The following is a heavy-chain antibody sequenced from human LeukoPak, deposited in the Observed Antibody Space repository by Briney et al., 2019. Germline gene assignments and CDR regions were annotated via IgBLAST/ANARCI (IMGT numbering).Heavy chain of an antibody. Sequence: KPGGSLRLSCAASGFTFSSYSMNWVRQAPGKGLEWVSSISSSSSYIYYADSVKGRFTISRDNAKNSLYLQMNSLRAEDTAVYCCARDRDVLRYFDWLLSPLLLDYWGQGTLVTVSS. CDR1: GFTFSSYS. CDR2: ISSSSSYI. CDR3: ARDRDVLRYFDWLLSPLLLDY. J-gene: IGHJ4*02. V-gene: IGHV3-21*01. D-gene: IGHD3-9*01.